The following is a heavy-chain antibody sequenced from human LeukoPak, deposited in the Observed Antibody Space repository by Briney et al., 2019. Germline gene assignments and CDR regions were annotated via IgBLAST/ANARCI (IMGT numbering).Heavy chain of an antibody. CDR1: GGSFSGYY. J-gene: IGHJ6*03. D-gene: IGHD1-14*01. CDR2: INHSGST. V-gene: IGHV4-34*01. Sequence: KPSETLSLTCAVYGGSFSGYYWSWIRQPPGKGLEWIGEINHSGSTNYNPSLKSRVTISVDTSKNQFSLKLSSVTPADTAVYYCATGLNHISPYYDYCMDVWGKVTTVTVS. CDR3: ATGLNHISPYYDYCMDV.